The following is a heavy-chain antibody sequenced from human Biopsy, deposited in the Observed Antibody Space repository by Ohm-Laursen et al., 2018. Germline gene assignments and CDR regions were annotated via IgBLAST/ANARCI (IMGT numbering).Heavy chain of an antibody. CDR2: LYTSGDT. J-gene: IGHJ4*02. CDR3: ARGPKRLTGTSYFED. Sequence: GTLSLTCPVSSGLISNYYWSWIRQPAGKGLEWIGRLYTSGDTNYNPSLKSRVSVSEDTSKNQFSLRLTSVTAADTAVYYCARGPKRLTGTSYFEDWGRGILATVSS. V-gene: IGHV4-4*07. D-gene: IGHD1-7*01. CDR1: SGLISNYY.